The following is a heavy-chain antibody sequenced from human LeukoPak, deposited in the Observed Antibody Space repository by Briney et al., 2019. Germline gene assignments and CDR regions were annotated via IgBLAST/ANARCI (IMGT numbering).Heavy chain of an antibody. J-gene: IGHJ4*02. CDR3: ARGDYDGSGY. Sequence: GGTLRLSCAASGFSFSSYWMHWVRQAPGKGLVWVSRIKSDGSGTTYADSVKGRFAISRDNAKNTVYLQMNSVRAEDTAVYFCARGDYDGSGYWGQGTLVTVSS. CDR2: IKSDGSGT. D-gene: IGHD4-23*01. CDR1: GFSFSSYW. V-gene: IGHV3-74*01.